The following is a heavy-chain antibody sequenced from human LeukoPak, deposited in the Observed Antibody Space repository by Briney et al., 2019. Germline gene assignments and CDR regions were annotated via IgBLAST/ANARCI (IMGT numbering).Heavy chain of an antibody. V-gene: IGHV4-4*07. Sequence: SETLSLTCAVYGGSFSGYYWSWIRQPAGKGLEWIGRIYTSGSTNYNPSLKSRVTISVDTSKNQFSLKLSSVTAADTAVYYCARDPARNRYCSGGSCYCWGQGTLVTVSS. CDR1: GGSFSGYY. CDR3: ARDPARNRYCSGGSCYC. J-gene: IGHJ4*02. CDR2: IYTSGST. D-gene: IGHD2-15*01.